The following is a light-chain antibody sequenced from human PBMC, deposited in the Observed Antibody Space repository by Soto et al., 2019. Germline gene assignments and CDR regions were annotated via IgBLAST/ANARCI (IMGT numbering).Light chain of an antibody. CDR3: EQYHNWPYT. CDR2: GAS. CDR1: QSVTSN. V-gene: IGKV3-15*01. Sequence: MVMTQSPATLSVSPGESATLSCRASQSVTSNLAWYQQKRGQAPRLLIYGASTRATGIPARFSGSGSGTEFTLTISSLQSEDFAVYYCEQYHNWPYTFGQGTKLDIK. J-gene: IGKJ2*01.